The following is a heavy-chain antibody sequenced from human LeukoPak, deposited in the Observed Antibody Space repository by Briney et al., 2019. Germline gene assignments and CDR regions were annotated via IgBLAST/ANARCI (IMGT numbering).Heavy chain of an antibody. D-gene: IGHD3-9*01. CDR1: GFTFSDFS. V-gene: IGHV3-48*04. J-gene: IGHJ5*02. CDR3: VRDFELGRFGP. Sequence: PGGSLRLSCAASGFTFSDFSMNWVRQTPGKGLEWLSYISGSGRTIYYADSVKGRFTISRDDLKNSLFLQMNSLRTDDTAVYYCVRDFELGRFGPWGQGTLVIVSS. CDR2: ISGSGRTI.